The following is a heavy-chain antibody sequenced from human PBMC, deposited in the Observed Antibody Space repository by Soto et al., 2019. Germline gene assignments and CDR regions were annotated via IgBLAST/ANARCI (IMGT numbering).Heavy chain of an antibody. J-gene: IGHJ4*02. CDR1: GFIFSTYG. CDR3: AKDLLLTTITTVGD. D-gene: IGHD4-17*01. Sequence: QVQLVESGGGVVQPGRSLRLYCAASGFIFSTYGMHWVRQAPGKGLEWLSVISYDGNNKYYADSVKGRFTISRDNSKNTLWLQMDSLITEDTAVYYCAKDLLLTTITTVGDWGQGTLVTVSS. V-gene: IGHV3-30*18. CDR2: ISYDGNNK.